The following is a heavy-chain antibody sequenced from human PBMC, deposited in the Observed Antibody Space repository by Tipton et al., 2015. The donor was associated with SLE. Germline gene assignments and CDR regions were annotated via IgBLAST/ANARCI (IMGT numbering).Heavy chain of an antibody. CDR2: IFRDGSST. Sequence: GSLRLSCAASGLGFSNYWMHWVRQAPGKGLVWVSRIFRDGSSTSYADSVKGRFTISRDNAKNTMYLQMNSLRAEDTAVYYCARSGGNGDFEYWGQGTLVTVSS. J-gene: IGHJ4*02. CDR1: GLGFSNYW. D-gene: IGHD4-23*01. V-gene: IGHV3-74*01. CDR3: ARSGGNGDFEY.